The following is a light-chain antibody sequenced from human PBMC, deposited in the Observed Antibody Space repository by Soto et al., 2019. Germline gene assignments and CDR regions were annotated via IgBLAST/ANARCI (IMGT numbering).Light chain of an antibody. V-gene: IGLV2-14*03. Sequence: QSALTQPASVSGSPGQSITISCTGTSSDVGGYNYVSWFQHHPGKAPKLMIYDVGNRPSGVSHRFSGSKSGNTASLTISGLQAEDEADYYCSSYTSSSTYVFGTGTKLTVL. J-gene: IGLJ1*01. CDR2: DVG. CDR1: SSDVGGYNY. CDR3: SSYTSSSTYV.